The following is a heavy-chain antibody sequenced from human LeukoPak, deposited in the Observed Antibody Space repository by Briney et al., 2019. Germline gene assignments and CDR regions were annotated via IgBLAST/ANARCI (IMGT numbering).Heavy chain of an antibody. J-gene: IGHJ4*02. CDR2: IKQDGSEK. CDR3: ARAYSSSSGIDPSTPEFDY. V-gene: IGHV3-7*01. D-gene: IGHD6-6*01. Sequence: PGGSLRLSCAASGFTFSSYWMSWVRQAPGKGLEWVANIKQDGSEKYYVDSVKGRFTISRDNAKNSLYLQMNSLRAEDTAVYYCARAYSSSSGIDPSTPEFDYWGQGTLVTVSS. CDR1: GFTFSSYW.